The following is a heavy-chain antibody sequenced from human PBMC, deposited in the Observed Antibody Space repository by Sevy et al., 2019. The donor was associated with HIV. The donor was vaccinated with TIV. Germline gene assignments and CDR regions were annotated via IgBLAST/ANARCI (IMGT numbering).Heavy chain of an antibody. CDR3: ARDSAYCSGGSYLNWFDP. D-gene: IGHD2-15*01. CDR2: ISAYNGNT. V-gene: IGHV1-18*01. Sequence: ASVKVSCKASGYTFTSYGISWVRQAPGQGLEWMGWISAYNGNTNYAQTLQGRVTMTTDTSTSTAYMELRSLRSDDTAVYYCARDSAYCSGGSYLNWFDPWGQGTLVTVSS. J-gene: IGHJ5*02. CDR1: GYTFTSYG.